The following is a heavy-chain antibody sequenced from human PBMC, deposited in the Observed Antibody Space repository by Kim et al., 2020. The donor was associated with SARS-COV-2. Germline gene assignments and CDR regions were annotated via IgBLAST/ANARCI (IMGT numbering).Heavy chain of an antibody. V-gene: IGHV4-34*01. CDR3: ARMSGSIDSSPPTFYYYGMDV. J-gene: IGHJ6*02. Sequence: SETLSLTCAVYGGSFSGYYWSWIRQPPGKGLEWIGEINHSGSTNYNPSLKSRVTITVDTSKNQFSLKLSTVTAADTAVYYCARMSGSIDSSPPTFYYYGMDVWGQGTTVTVSS. D-gene: IGHD3-22*01. CDR2: INHSGST. CDR1: GGSFSGYY.